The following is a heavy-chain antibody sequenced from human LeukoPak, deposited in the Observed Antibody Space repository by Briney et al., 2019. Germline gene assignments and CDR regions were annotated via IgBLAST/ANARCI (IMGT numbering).Heavy chain of an antibody. D-gene: IGHD1-1*01. CDR1: GFTFSSYE. CDR3: AKAGSDDLDY. CDR2: ISYDGSNK. J-gene: IGHJ4*02. V-gene: IGHV3-30*18. Sequence: GGSLRLSCAASGFTFSSYEVNWVRQAPGKGLEWVAVISYDGSNKYYADSVKGRFTISRDNSKNTLYLQMNSLRAEDTAVYYCAKAGSDDLDYWGQGTLVTVSS.